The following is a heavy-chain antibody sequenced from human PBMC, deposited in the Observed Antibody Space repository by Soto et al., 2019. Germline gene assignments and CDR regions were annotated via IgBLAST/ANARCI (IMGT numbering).Heavy chain of an antibody. Sequence: EVQLVESGGGLVQPGGSLRLSCAASGFTFRSSWMYWVRQTPGTGPGWVSCINGDGSVIYYADSVKGRFTISRDNARDTLYLQMNSLTTEDSAVYYCVRDIRWGQGTLVSVSS. CDR2: INGDGSVI. CDR1: GFTFRSSW. J-gene: IGHJ4*02. CDR3: VRDIR. V-gene: IGHV3-74*01.